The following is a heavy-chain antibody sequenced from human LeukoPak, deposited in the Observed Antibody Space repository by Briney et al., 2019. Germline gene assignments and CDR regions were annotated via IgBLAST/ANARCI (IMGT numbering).Heavy chain of an antibody. Sequence: GGSLRLSCAASGFTFSSYEMNWVRQAPGKGLEWVSYITSSGSTKYYADSVKGRFTISRDNAKNSLFLQMNSLRAEDTAVYYCVRDLYGSRGDAFDLWGQGTMVTVSS. D-gene: IGHD3-10*01. CDR2: ITSSGSTK. CDR1: GFTFSSYE. CDR3: VRDLYGSRGDAFDL. J-gene: IGHJ3*01. V-gene: IGHV3-48*03.